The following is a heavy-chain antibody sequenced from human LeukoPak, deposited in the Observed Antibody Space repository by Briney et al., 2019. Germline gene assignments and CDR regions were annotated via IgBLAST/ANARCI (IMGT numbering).Heavy chain of an antibody. CDR2: IAPRSGAT. Sequence: ASVKVSCKASGYTFTSYGISWMRQAPGQGLEWVGWIAPRSGATTYAQKFQDRVTMTRDTSIRTAYLELASLRSDDTAMYYCARDGSVESGHYYFDFWGQGTLVTVSS. CDR3: ARDGSVESGHYYFDF. V-gene: IGHV1-2*02. D-gene: IGHD3-10*01. J-gene: IGHJ4*02. CDR1: GYTFTSYG.